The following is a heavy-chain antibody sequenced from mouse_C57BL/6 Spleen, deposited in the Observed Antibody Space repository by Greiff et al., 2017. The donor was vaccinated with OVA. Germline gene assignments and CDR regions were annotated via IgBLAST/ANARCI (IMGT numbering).Heavy chain of an antibody. CDR2: IDPSDSYT. Sequence: QVQLQQPGAELVKPGASVKLSCKASGYTFTSYWMQWVKQRPGQGLEWIGEIDPSDSYTNYNQKFKGKATLTVDTSSSTAYMQLSSLTSEDSAVYYGARPYYYGSSPWFAYWGQGTLVTVSA. J-gene: IGHJ3*01. D-gene: IGHD1-1*01. CDR3: ARPYYYGSSPWFAY. V-gene: IGHV1-50*01. CDR1: GYTFTSYW.